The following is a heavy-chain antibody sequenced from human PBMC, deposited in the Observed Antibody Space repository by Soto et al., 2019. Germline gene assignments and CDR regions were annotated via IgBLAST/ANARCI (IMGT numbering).Heavy chain of an antibody. CDR3: ATGKTVMFTGVQYYFDY. V-gene: IGHV1-46*01. CDR2: INPSGGTT. J-gene: IGHJ4*02. CDR1: GYTFANYH. D-gene: IGHD3-16*01. Sequence: QVQLVQSGAEVKKPGASVKVSCKASGYTFANYHMHWVRQAPGQGLDWMGIINPSGGTTTYAEKFQGRVTMTRDTSTTTVYMELSSLRSGDTAVYYCATGKTVMFTGVQYYFDYWGQGTLVTVSS.